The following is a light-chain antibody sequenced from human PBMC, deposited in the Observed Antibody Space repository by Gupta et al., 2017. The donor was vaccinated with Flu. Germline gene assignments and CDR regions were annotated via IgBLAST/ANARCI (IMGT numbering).Light chain of an antibody. CDR2: DAS. Sequence: EIVMTQSPATLSVSPGERATLSCRASQSVTSNLAWFQQKPGQAPRLLIYDASTRASGIPARFSGSGSGTEFTLTISSLQSEDFAVYYCQHYNKWLFGGGTKVEMK. CDR1: QSVTSN. V-gene: IGKV3-15*01. J-gene: IGKJ4*01. CDR3: QHYNKWL.